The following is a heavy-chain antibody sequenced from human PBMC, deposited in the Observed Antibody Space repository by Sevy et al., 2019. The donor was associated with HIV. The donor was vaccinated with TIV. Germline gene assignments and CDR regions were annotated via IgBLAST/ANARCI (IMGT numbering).Heavy chain of an antibody. D-gene: IGHD1-26*01. J-gene: IGHJ4*02. V-gene: IGHV3-30*18. Sequence: EGSLRLSCAASGFSFSGYAIHWVRQAPGKGLEWVAVISFDGSNKYYADSVKGRFTISRDNSKNTLFLQMNSLRAEDTAVYYCAKEGAYSYTTYFDYWGQGTVVTVSS. CDR3: AKEGAYSYTTYFDY. CDR2: ISFDGSNK. CDR1: GFSFSGYA.